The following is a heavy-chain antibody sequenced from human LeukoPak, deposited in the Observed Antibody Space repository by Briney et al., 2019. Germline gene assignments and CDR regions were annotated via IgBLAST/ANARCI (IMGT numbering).Heavy chain of an antibody. CDR2: ISYDGNNK. Sequence: GGSLRLSCAASGFTFSTYGIHWVRQAPGKGLEWVAVISYDGNNKYYADSVKGRFTISRDDSKNTLYLQMNSLRGEDTAVYYCARMRSIPAAGRAGNFDYWGQGTLVTVSS. CDR3: ARMRSIPAAGRAGNFDY. V-gene: IGHV3-30*19. D-gene: IGHD6-13*01. J-gene: IGHJ4*02. CDR1: GFTFSTYG.